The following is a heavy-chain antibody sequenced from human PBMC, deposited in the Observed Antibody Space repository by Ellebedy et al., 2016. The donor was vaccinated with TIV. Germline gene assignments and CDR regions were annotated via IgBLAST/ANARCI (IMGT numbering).Heavy chain of an antibody. CDR2: IDPSDSYT. CDR3: TRSLMAVGTVGPHAFHI. Sequence: GESLKISCKGYGDTFANYWINWVRQMPGEGLEWMGRIDPSDSYTNYGPSFEGHVTISTDKAINTVYLQWSRLKASDTAMYYCTRSLMAVGTVGPHAFHIWGQGTLVAVSS. D-gene: IGHD6-19*01. V-gene: IGHV5-10-1*01. CDR1: GDTFANYW. J-gene: IGHJ3*02.